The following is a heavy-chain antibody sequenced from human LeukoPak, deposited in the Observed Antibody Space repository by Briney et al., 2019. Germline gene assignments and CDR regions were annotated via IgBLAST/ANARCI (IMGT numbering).Heavy chain of an antibody. Sequence: GASVKVSCKASGGTFSSYAISWVRQAPGQGLEWMGWINPNSGGTDYAQKFQGRVTMTTDTSTSTAYMELRSLRSDDTAVYYCARVYYDKNWFDPWGQGTLVTVSS. CDR2: INPNSGGT. CDR3: ARVYYDKNWFDP. J-gene: IGHJ5*02. D-gene: IGHD3-22*01. V-gene: IGHV1-18*01. CDR1: GGTFSSYA.